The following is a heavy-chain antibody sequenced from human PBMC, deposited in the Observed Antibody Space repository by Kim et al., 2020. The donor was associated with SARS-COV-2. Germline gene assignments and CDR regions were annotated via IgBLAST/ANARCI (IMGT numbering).Heavy chain of an antibody. D-gene: IGHD1-1*01. CDR3: ARESAGTNWFDP. V-gene: IGHV4-31*02. J-gene: IGHJ5*02. Sequence: QSLKGRVTNSVDTSNNPFSLKLSSVTAADTAVYYCARESAGTNWFDPWGQGTLVTVSS.